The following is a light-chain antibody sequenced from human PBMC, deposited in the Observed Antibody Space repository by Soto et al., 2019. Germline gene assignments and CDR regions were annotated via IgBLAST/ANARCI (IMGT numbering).Light chain of an antibody. CDR2: EVS. J-gene: IGLJ3*02. CDR3: SSYTVRNTLVL. Sequence: QSALTQPASVSGSPGQSITISCTGTSSDVGGYNFVSWYQQHPGKAPRLIIYEVSSRPSGVSYRFSGSKSGNTASLTISGRQAEDEADYYCSSYTVRNTLVLFGGGTKLTVL. V-gene: IGLV2-14*01. CDR1: SSDVGGYNF.